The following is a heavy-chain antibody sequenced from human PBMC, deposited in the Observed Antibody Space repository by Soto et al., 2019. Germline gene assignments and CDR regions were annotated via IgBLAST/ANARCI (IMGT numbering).Heavy chain of an antibody. CDR3: ATTRVGPCSSSICFSGIFDGMDV. Sequence: QVQLVESGGGVVQPGRSLRLSCAASGFTISNYGMHWVRQAPGKGLEWVAVISYDGTITYYADSEKGRFTISRDNSKNTLYLQMNSLRTEDTAVYYCATTRVGPCSSSICFSGIFDGMDVWGQGTTVTVSS. CDR1: GFTISNYG. D-gene: IGHD2-2*01. V-gene: IGHV3-30-3*01. CDR2: ISYDGTIT. J-gene: IGHJ6*02.